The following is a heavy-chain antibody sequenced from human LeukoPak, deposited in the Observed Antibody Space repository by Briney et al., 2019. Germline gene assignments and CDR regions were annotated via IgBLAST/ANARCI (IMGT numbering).Heavy chain of an antibody. V-gene: IGHV4-31*03. CDR2: IYYSGST. CDR3: ARGITGTSRPYYYYYYYMDV. CDR1: GGSISSGGYY. Sequence: PSETLSLTCTVSGGSISSGGYYWSWIRQHPGKGLEWIGYIYYSGSTYYNPSLKSRVTISVDTSKNQFSLKLSSVTAADTAVYHCARGITGTSRPYYYYYYYMDVWGKGTTVTVSS. D-gene: IGHD1-7*01. J-gene: IGHJ6*03.